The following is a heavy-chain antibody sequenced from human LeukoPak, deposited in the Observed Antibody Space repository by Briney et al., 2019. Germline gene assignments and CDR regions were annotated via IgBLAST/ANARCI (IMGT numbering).Heavy chain of an antibody. J-gene: IGHJ4*02. V-gene: IGHV1-69*06. D-gene: IGHD1-26*01. CDR1: GGTFSSYA. CDR3: ARGDSGSYYFTDY. CDR2: IIPIFGTA. Sequence: SVKVSCKASGGTFSSYAFSWVRQAPGPGLEWMGRIIPIFGTANYAQKFQGRVTITADKSTSTAYMELSSLRSEDTAVYYCARGDSGSYYFTDYWGQGTLVTVSS.